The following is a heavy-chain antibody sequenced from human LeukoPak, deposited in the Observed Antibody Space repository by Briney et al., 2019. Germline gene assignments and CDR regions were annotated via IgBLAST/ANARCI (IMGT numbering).Heavy chain of an antibody. J-gene: IGHJ3*02. CDR2: ISTSGANT. V-gene: IGHV3-23*01. CDR1: GFTFSSYA. D-gene: IGHD2-15*01. CDR3: AKNSGGTCLTTDAFDI. Sequence: PGGSLRLSCAASGFTFSSYAMSWVRQAPGKGLEWVSVISTSGANTYYADSVKCRFTISRDNSKNTLYPQMDSLRAEDTAVYYCAKNSGGTCLTTDAFDIWGQGTMVTVSS.